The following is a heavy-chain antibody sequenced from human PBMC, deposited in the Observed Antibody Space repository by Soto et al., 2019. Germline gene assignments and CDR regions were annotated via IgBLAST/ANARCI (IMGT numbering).Heavy chain of an antibody. J-gene: IGHJ4*02. CDR1: GYTFTSYG. D-gene: IGHD6-13*01. Sequence: ASVKVSCKASGYTFTSYGISWVRQAPGQGLEWMAWINPYNGNTKYAEKFLGRVTVTTDTSTATAYMEVRSLSSDDTAVFYCARVGVGLAAPRVWPYWGQGTPVTVSS. V-gene: IGHV1-18*01. CDR3: ARVGVGLAAPRVWPY. CDR2: INPYNGNT.